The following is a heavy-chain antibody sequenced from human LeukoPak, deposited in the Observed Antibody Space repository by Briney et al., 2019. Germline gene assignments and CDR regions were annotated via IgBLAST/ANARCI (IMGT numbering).Heavy chain of an antibody. Sequence: PGGSLRLSCAASGFTFSSYSMNCVRQAPGKGLEWVSYISSSSSTIYYADSVKGRFTISRDNAKNSLYLQMNSLRAEDTAVYYCAREPYCSSTSCYLPIDYWGQGTLVTVSS. CDR2: ISSSSSTI. D-gene: IGHD2-2*01. CDR1: GFTFSSYS. J-gene: IGHJ4*02. CDR3: AREPYCSSTSCYLPIDY. V-gene: IGHV3-48*01.